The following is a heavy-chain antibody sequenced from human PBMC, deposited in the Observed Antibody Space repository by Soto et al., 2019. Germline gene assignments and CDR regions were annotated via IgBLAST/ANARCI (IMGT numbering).Heavy chain of an antibody. V-gene: IGHV6-1*01. D-gene: IGHD3-16*01. CDR2: TYYRSKWYN. CDR3: ERGGGSRNYYSGMDV. J-gene: IGHJ6*04. CDR1: GDSVSINSAA. Sequence: SQTLSLTCAISGDSVSINSAAWNWIRQSPSRGLEWLGRTYYRSKWYNDYAVSVKSRISINPGTSKNQFSLQLNSVTPEDTAVYYCERGGGSRNYYSGMDVWGKGPTVTVSS.